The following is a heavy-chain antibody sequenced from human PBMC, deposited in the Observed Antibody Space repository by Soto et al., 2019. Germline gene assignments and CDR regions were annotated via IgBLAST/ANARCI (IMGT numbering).Heavy chain of an antibody. V-gene: IGHV4-4*02. CDR2: IFHDGNT. Sequence: QVHLQESGPGLVKPSETLSLTCAVSGASIGSGGWWSWVRQPPGKGLEWIAEIFHDGNTNYSPSLKSRVTISVDKSQNQFSLNVYSVTAADTADYYCARHEGWTGPDQWGQGTLVTVSS. CDR3: ARHEGWTGPDQ. CDR1: GASIGSGGW. J-gene: IGHJ5*02. D-gene: IGHD2-8*02.